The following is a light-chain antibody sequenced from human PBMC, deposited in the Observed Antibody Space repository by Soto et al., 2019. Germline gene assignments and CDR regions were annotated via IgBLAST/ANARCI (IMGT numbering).Light chain of an antibody. CDR1: QGINNY. CDR2: GAS. V-gene: IGKV1-9*01. Sequence: IQLTQSPSSLSASVVDRVTITCLASQGINNYVAWYQQKPGKAPKLLIYGASTLQSGVPSRFSGSGSGTDFTLTISSLLPEDFATYYCHQLNNYPITFGQGTRLEIK. J-gene: IGKJ5*01. CDR3: HQLNNYPIT.